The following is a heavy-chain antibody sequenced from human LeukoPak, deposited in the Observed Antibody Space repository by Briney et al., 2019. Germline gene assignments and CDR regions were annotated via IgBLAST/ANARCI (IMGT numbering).Heavy chain of an antibody. CDR1: GFTFSGYA. V-gene: IGHV3-23*01. CDR2: ISGSGGST. Sequence: PGGSLRLSCAASGFTFSGYAMSWVRQAPGKALEWVSAISGSGGSTYYADSVKGRFTISRDNSKNTLYLQMNSLRAEDTAVYYCAKQLGYCSDGSCYFPYWGQGTLVTVSS. J-gene: IGHJ4*02. CDR3: AKQLGYCSDGSCYFPY. D-gene: IGHD2-15*01.